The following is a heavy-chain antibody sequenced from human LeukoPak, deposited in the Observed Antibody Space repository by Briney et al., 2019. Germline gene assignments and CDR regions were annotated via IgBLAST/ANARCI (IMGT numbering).Heavy chain of an antibody. Sequence: GASVKVSCKASGYTFTSYDINWVRQATGQGLEWMGRMNPNSGNTGYAQKFQGRVTMTRNTSISTAYMELSSLRAEDTAVYYCARERLRPKLRYFDSGWFDPWGQGTLVTVSS. CDR1: GYTFTSYD. D-gene: IGHD3-9*01. J-gene: IGHJ5*02. CDR2: MNPNSGNT. CDR3: ARERLRPKLRYFDSGWFDP. V-gene: IGHV1-8*01.